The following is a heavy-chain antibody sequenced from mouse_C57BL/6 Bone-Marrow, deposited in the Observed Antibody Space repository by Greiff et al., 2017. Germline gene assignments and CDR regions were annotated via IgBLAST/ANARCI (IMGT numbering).Heavy chain of an antibody. CDR1: GYTFTSYW. CDR3: ASPHYYGSRYAMDY. V-gene: IGHV1-72*01. Sequence: QVQLQQPGAELVKPGASVTLSCKASGYTFTSYWMHWVQQRPGRGLEWIGRIDPNSGGTKYNEKFKSKATLTVDKPSSTAYMQLSSLTSEDSAVYYCASPHYYGSRYAMDYWGQGTSVTVSS. CDR2: IDPNSGGT. J-gene: IGHJ4*01. D-gene: IGHD1-1*01.